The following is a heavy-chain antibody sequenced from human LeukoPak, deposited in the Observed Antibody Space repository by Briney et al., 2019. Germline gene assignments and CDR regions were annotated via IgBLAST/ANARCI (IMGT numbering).Heavy chain of an antibody. J-gene: IGHJ4*02. CDR2: INPNSGGT. Sequence: VASVKVSCKASGYTFTGYYMHWARQAPGQGLEWMGRINPNSGGTNYAQKFQGRATMTRDTSISTAYMELSRLRSDDTAVYYCAREDQNSGVDWGQGTLVTVSS. CDR3: AREDQNSGVD. V-gene: IGHV1-2*06. D-gene: IGHD1-26*01. CDR1: GYTFTGYY.